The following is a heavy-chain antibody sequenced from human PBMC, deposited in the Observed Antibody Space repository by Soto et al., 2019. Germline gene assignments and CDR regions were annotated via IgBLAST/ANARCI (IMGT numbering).Heavy chain of an antibody. CDR1: GGSFSGYY. J-gene: IGHJ4*02. Sequence: QVQLQQWGAGLLKPSETLSLTCAVYGGSFSGYYWSWIRQPPGKGLAWIGEINHSGSTNYNPSLKSRVTISVDTSKDQFSLKLSSVTAADTAVYYCARGSTVPTSPFDYWGQGTLVTVSS. D-gene: IGHD4-17*01. CDR2: INHSGST. CDR3: ARGSTVPTSPFDY. V-gene: IGHV4-34*01.